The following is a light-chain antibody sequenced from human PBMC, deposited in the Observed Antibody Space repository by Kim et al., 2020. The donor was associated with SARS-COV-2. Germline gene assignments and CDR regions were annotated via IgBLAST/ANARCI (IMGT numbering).Light chain of an antibody. V-gene: IGLV6-57*03. CDR1: RASIACNF. CDR3: QSYDHHIGV. Sequence: GKTVTVSSTRTRASIACNFVQWYQQSPSSVPNIVIYKDEKRPYGVAYRFSGSIDTSSNSASLPISGMKTEDEADYYCQSYDHHIGVFGGGTQLTVL. CDR2: KDE. J-gene: IGLJ3*02.